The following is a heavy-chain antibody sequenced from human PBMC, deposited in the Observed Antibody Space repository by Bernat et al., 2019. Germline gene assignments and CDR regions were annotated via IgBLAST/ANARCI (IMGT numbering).Heavy chain of an antibody. V-gene: IGHV4-4*02. D-gene: IGHD3-10*01. J-gene: IGHJ6*02. Sequence: QVQLQESGPGLVKPSGTLSLTCAVSGGSISSSNWWSWVRQPPGKGLEWIGEIYDSGSTNYNPSLKSRVTISVDKSKNQFSLKLSSVTAADTAVYYCARIDWGWYGEEGYYYYYGMDVWGQGTTVTVSS. CDR1: GGSISSSNW. CDR2: IYDSGST. CDR3: ARIDWGWYGEEGYYYYYGMDV.